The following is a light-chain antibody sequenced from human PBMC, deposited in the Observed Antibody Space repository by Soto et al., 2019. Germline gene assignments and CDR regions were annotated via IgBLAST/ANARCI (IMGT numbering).Light chain of an antibody. CDR3: SSYTSSSTLDPKGV. CDR2: DVS. Sequence: QSALTQPASVSGSPGQSITISCTGTSSDVGGYNYVSWYQQHPGKAPKLMIYDVSNRPSGVSNRFSGFKSGNTASLTISGLQAEDEDDYYCSSYTSSSTLDPKGVFGGGTKLTVL. J-gene: IGLJ2*01. CDR1: SSDVGGYNY. V-gene: IGLV2-14*01.